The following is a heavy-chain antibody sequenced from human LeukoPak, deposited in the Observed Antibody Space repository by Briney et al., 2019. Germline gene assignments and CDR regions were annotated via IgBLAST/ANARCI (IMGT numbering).Heavy chain of an antibody. J-gene: IGHJ2*01. CDR3: ARTAYARFFDL. CDR2: IYYSGST. Sequence: KPSETLSLTCTVSGDPINSYYWSWIRQPPGKGLEWIGHIYYSGSTNCNPSLKSRVTISIDTSKNQFSLKLSSVTAADTAVYYCARTAYARFFDLWGRGTLVTVSS. CDR1: GDPINSYY. V-gene: IGHV4-59*01. D-gene: IGHD2-21*01.